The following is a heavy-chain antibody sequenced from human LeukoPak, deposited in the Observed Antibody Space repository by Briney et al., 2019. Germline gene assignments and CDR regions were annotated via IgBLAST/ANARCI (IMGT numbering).Heavy chain of an antibody. Sequence: ASVKVSCKASGGTFSSYAISWVRQAPGQGLEWMGWINPNSGGTNYAQKFQGRVTMTRDTSISTAYMELSRLRSDDTAVYYCARPRAFSYGQMYYFDYWGQGALVTVSS. CDR1: GGTFSSYA. D-gene: IGHD5-18*01. CDR3: ARPRAFSYGQMYYFDY. J-gene: IGHJ4*02. V-gene: IGHV1-2*02. CDR2: INPNSGGT.